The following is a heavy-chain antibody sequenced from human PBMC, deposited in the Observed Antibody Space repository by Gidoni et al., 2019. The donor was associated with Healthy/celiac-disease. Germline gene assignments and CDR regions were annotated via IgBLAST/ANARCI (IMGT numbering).Heavy chain of an antibody. D-gene: IGHD5-18*01. CDR2: MNPNSGNT. CDR1: VYTFTSYD. Sequence: QVQLVQSGAEVQKPGSSVKVSCQPSVYTFTSYDINWVRQATGQGLEWMGWMNPNSGNTGYAQKFQGRVTMTRNTSISTAYMELSSLRSEDTAVYYCARGQGYSYGFDYWGQGTLVTVSS. CDR3: ARGQGYSYGFDY. V-gene: IGHV1-8*01. J-gene: IGHJ4*02.